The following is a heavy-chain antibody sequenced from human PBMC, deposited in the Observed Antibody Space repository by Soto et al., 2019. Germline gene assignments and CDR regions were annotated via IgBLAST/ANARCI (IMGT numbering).Heavy chain of an antibody. CDR1: GGSITNSNW. CDR3: ARGPPIVGNTTPLDS. V-gene: IGHV4-4*02. Sequence: QVQLQESGPRLVKPSGTLSLTCTVSGGSITNSNWWSWVRLPPAKGLEWIGDIYHAGSTKYNPSLERRVTISVDTSNNQFALTLTSVTVADTAVYFCARGPPIVGNTTPLDSWGQGTLVTVSS. D-gene: IGHD1-26*01. J-gene: IGHJ4*02. CDR2: IYHAGST.